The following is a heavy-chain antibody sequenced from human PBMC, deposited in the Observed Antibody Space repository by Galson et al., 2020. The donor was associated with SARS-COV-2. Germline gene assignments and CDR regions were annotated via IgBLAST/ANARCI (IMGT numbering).Heavy chain of an antibody. Sequence: HGESLKISCKGSGYSFTSYWISWVRQMPGKGLEWIGRIDPSDSYTNYSPSFQGHVTISADKSISTAYLQWSSLKASDTAMYYCARLMTFNGAVDYWGQGTLVTVSS. CDR1: GYSFTSYW. CDR2: IDPSDSYT. V-gene: IGHV5-10-1*01. J-gene: IGHJ4*02. D-gene: IGHD1-26*01. CDR3: ARLMTFNGAVDY.